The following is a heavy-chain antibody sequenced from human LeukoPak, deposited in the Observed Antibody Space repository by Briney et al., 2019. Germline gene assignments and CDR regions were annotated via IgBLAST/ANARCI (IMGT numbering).Heavy chain of an antibody. CDR2: ITQSGST. V-gene: IGHV4-38-2*01. J-gene: IGHJ4*02. Sequence: TSETMSLTSAVAGYSISSGYHWGCIRPPPGKGREEIGRITQSGSTYYNPSHKSRVTISVDTSKTQFSLKLSFVTAGDTDVDYCACHKVDDSNGYGGEDFDYWGQGTLVTVSS. CDR3: ACHKVDDSNGYGGEDFDY. D-gene: IGHD3-22*01. CDR1: GYSISSGYH.